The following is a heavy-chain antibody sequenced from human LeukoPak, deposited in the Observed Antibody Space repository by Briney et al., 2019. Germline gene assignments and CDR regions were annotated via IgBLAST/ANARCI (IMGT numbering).Heavy chain of an antibody. V-gene: IGHV4-31*03. CDR2: IYYSGST. J-gene: IGHJ5*02. Sequence: SETLSLTCTVSGGSISSGGYYWSWIRQHPGQGLEWIGYIYYSGSTYYNPSLKSRVTISVDTSKNQFSLKLSSVTAADTAVYYCARDYYGSGSYYNWFDPWGQGTLVTVSS. CDR3: ARDYYGSGSYYNWFDP. D-gene: IGHD3-10*01. CDR1: GGSISSGGYY.